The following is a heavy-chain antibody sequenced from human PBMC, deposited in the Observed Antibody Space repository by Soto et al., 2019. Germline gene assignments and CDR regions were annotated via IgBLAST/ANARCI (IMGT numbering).Heavy chain of an antibody. CDR2: VSPKSGST. J-gene: IGHJ4*03. V-gene: IGHV1-18*01. D-gene: IGHD1-1*01. CDR3: ARGRTESSIGPLLV. CDR1: GYNFFNYG. Sequence: QIQLVQSGAEVKKPGASVKVSCKASGYNFFNYGVSWVRQAPGQGLEWMGWVSPKSGSTDYARKVQGRVTMTTDISTSTAYMGLRGLRSDDTAVYFCARGRTESSIGPLLVWGNGTLVSVSS.